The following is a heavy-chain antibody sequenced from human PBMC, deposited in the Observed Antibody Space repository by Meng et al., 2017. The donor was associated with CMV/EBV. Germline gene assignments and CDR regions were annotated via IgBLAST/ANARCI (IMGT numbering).Heavy chain of an antibody. CDR3: ARDRYYDFWSGYHQGDAFDV. D-gene: IGHD3-3*01. J-gene: IGHJ3*01. CDR1: GFTFSSYW. Sequence: GGSLRLSCAASGFTFSSYWMSWVRQAPGKGLEWVSYISSSGDVIYYADSVKGRFTISRDNAKNSLYLQMNSLRAEDTAVYYCARDRYYDFWSGYHQGDAFDVWGQGTLVTVSS. V-gene: IGHV3-48*04. CDR2: ISSSGDVI.